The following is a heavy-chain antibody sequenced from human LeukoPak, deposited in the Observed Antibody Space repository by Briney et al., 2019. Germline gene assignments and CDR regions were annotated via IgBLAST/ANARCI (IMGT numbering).Heavy chain of an antibody. CDR1: GFTFSSYA. CDR2: ISYDGSNK. D-gene: IGHD3-22*01. J-gene: IGHJ4*02. CDR3: AKTIGRVTMIVVVTRFDY. Sequence: GGSLRLSCAASGFTFSSYAMHWVRQAPGKGLEWVAVISYDGSNKYYADSVKGRFTISRDNSKNTLYLQMNSLRAEDTAVYYCAKTIGRVTMIVVVTRFDYWGQGTLVTVSS. V-gene: IGHV3-30-3*01.